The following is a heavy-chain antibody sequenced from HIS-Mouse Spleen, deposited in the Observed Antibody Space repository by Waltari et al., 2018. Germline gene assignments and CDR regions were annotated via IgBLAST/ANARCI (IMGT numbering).Heavy chain of an antibody. J-gene: IGHJ4*02. CDR3: ARGKQQLVRHTFDY. V-gene: IGHV4-34*01. D-gene: IGHD6-13*01. CDR1: GGSFSGYY. CDR2: INHSGST. Sequence: QVQLQQWGAGLVEPSETLSLTCPVYGGSFSGYYWSWNRQPPGKGLEWIGEINHSGSTNYNPSLKSRVTISVDTSKNQFSLKLSSVTAADTAVYYCARGKQQLVRHTFDYWGQGTLVTVSS.